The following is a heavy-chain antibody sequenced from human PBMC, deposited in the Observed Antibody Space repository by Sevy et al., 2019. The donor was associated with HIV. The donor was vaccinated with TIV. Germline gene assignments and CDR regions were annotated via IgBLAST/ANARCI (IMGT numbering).Heavy chain of an antibody. CDR3: AGENAWGRGYS. J-gene: IGHJ4*02. CDR1: GGSITSLY. D-gene: IGHD1-26*01. CDR2: IYYNGHI. Sequence: SETLSLTCTVSGGSITSLYWNWIRQPPGKVLEWIANIYYNGHINYNPSLKSRVTLSLDTSKNQFSLRLSSVTAADTAMYYCAGENAWGRGYSWGQRTLVTVSS. V-gene: IGHV4-59*08.